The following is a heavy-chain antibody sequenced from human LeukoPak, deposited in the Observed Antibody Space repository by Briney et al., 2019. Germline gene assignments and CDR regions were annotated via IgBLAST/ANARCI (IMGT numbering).Heavy chain of an antibody. CDR1: GGSFSGYY. V-gene: IGHV4-34*01. CDR2: INHSGST. J-gene: IGHJ5*02. CDR3: ARGPIFSSITIFGVVTPNWFDP. Sequence: SETLSLTCAVYGGSFSGYYWSWIRQPPGKGLEWIGEINHSGSTNYNPSLKSRVTISVDTSKNQFSLKLSSVTAADTAVYYCARGPIFSSITIFGVVTPNWFDPWGQGTLVTVSS. D-gene: IGHD3-3*01.